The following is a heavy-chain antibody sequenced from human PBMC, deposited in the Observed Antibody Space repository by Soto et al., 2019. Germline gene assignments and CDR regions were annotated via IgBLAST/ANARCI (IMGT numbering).Heavy chain of an antibody. J-gene: IGHJ6*02. CDR1: GYTFTSYY. CDR2: INPSGGST. D-gene: IGHD3-10*01. CDR3: ARDQAPIWFGELSDLDYYYYGMDV. V-gene: IGHV1-46*01. Sequence: ASVKVSCKASGYTFTSYYVHWVRQAPGQGLEWMGIINPSGGSTSYAQKFQGRVTMTRDTSTSTVYMELSSLRSEDTAVYYCARDQAPIWFGELSDLDYYYYGMDVWGQGTTVTVSS.